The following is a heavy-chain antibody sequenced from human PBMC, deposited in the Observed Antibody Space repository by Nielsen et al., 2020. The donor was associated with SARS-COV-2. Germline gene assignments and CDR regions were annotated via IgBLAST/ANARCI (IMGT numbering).Heavy chain of an antibody. CDR1: GFTFSSYS. D-gene: IGHD3-10*01. V-gene: IGHV3-48*04. CDR3: ARFQFYGSGSYYNNRYGMDV. CDR2: ISSSSSTI. J-gene: IGHJ6*02. Sequence: GESLKISCAASGFTFSSYSMNWVRQAPGKGLEWVSYISSSSSTIYYADSVKGRFTISRDNAKNSLYLQMNSLRAEDTAVYYCARFQFYGSGSYYNNRYGMDVWGQGTTVTVSS.